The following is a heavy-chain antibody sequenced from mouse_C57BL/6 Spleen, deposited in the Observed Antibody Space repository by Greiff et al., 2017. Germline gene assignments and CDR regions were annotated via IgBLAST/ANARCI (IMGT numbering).Heavy chain of an antibody. Sequence: EVKLMESGGGLVKPGGSLKLSCAASGFTFSSYTMSWVRQTPEKRLEWVATISGGGDNTYYPDSLKGRFTISRDNAKNTLYLQMSSLRSEDTALYYCARDYSNYWYFDVWGTGTTVTVSS. V-gene: IGHV5-9*01. CDR1: GFTFSSYT. D-gene: IGHD2-5*01. CDR2: ISGGGDNT. J-gene: IGHJ1*03. CDR3: ARDYSNYWYFDV.